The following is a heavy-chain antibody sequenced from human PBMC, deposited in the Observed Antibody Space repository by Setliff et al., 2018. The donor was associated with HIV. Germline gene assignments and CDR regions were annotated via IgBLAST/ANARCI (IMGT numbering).Heavy chain of an antibody. J-gene: IGHJ4*02. D-gene: IGHD3-22*01. Sequence: GSLKISCAASGFTFSNYAMSWVRQAPGEGLEWVSAILSTGERTFYADSVKGRFTISRDNSKNTVYLQMNSLRAEDTAEYYCAKELAASGLGYFDSWGRGILVTVSS. V-gene: IGHV3-23*01. CDR2: ILSTGERT. CDR1: GFTFSNYA. CDR3: AKELAASGLGYFDS.